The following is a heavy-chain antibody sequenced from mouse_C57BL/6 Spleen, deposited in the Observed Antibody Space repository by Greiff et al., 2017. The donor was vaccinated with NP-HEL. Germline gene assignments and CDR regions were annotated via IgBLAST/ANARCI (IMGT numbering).Heavy chain of an antibody. CDR2: INPNNGGT. D-gene: IGHD1-1*01. J-gene: IGHJ4*01. V-gene: IGHV1-18*01. Sequence: VQLKQSGPELVKPGASVKIPCKASGYTFTDYNMDWVKQSHGKSLEWIGDINPNNGGTIYNQKFKGKATLTVDKSSSTAYMELRSLTSEDTAVYYCARRGSTIYYYAMDYWGQGTSVTVSS. CDR1: GYTFTDYN. CDR3: ARRGSTIYYYAMDY.